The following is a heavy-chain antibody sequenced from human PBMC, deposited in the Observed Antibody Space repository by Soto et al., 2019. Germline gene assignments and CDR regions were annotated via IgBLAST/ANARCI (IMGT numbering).Heavy chain of an antibody. CDR3: ARAVDTAMVPVNYGMDV. V-gene: IGHV3-13*01. CDR1: GFTFSSYD. Sequence: AGGSLRLSCAASGFTFSSYDMHWVRQATGKGLEWVSAIGTAGDTYYPGSVKGRFTISRENAKNSLYLQMNSLRAEDTAVYYCARAVDTAMVPVNYGMDVWGQGTTVTVSS. D-gene: IGHD5-18*01. CDR2: IGTAGDT. J-gene: IGHJ6*02.